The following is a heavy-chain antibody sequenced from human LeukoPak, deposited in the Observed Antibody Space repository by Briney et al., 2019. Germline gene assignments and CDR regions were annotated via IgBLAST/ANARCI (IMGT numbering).Heavy chain of an antibody. Sequence: PSETLSLTCTVSGGSISSYYWSWIRQPPGKGLEWIGYIYYSGSTNYNPSLKSRVTISVDTSKNQFSLKLSSVTAADTAVYYCARAFTGSYYPYYFDYWGQGTLVTVSS. J-gene: IGHJ4*02. D-gene: IGHD1-26*01. V-gene: IGHV4-59*01. CDR1: GGSISSYY. CDR3: ARAFTGSYYPYYFDY. CDR2: IYYSGST.